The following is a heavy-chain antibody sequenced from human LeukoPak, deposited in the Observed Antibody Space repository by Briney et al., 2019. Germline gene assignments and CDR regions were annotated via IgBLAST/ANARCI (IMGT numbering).Heavy chain of an antibody. V-gene: IGHV1-8*01. Sequence: ASVKVSCKASGYTFTSYDINWVRQATGQGLEWMGWMNPNSGNTGYAQKFQGRVTMTRNTFISTAYMELSSLRSEDTAVYYCARQYCTNGACYSSVDYWGQGTLVTVSS. CDR1: GYTFTSYD. J-gene: IGHJ4*02. CDR3: ARQYCTNGACYSSVDY. D-gene: IGHD2-8*01. CDR2: MNPNSGNT.